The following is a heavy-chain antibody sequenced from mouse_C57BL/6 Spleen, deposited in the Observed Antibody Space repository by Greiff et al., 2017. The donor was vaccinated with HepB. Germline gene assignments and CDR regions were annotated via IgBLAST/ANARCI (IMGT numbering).Heavy chain of an antibody. J-gene: IGHJ2*01. Sequence: VQLQQSGPELVKPGASVKISCKASGYAFSSSWMNWVKQRPGKGLEWIGRIYPGDGDTNYNGKFKGKATLTADKSSSTAYMQLSSLTSEDSAVYFWAGYGNLREGYWGQGTTLTVSS. V-gene: IGHV1-82*01. CDR1: GYAFSSSW. CDR2: IYPGDGDT. D-gene: IGHD2-1*01. CDR3: AGYGNLREGY.